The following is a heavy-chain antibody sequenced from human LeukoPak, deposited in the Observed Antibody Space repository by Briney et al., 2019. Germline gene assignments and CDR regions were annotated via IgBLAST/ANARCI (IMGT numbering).Heavy chain of an antibody. J-gene: IGHJ3*02. CDR1: GFTFSSYS. V-gene: IGHV3-21*01. Sequence: GGSLRLSRAASGFTFSSYSMNWVRQAPGKGLEWVSSISSSSSYIYYADSVKGRFTISRDNAKNSLYLQMNSLRAEDTAVYYCASGYCSGGSCYRAAFDIWGQGTMVTVSS. CDR3: ASGYCSGGSCYRAAFDI. CDR2: ISSSSSYI. D-gene: IGHD2-15*01.